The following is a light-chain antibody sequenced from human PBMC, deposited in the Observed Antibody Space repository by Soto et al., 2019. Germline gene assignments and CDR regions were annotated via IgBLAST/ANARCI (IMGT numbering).Light chain of an antibody. J-gene: IGKJ4*01. CDR1: QSVSNN. Sequence: EIVMTQSPATLSVSPGEKATLSCRASQSVSNNLAWFQQKPGQVPRLLIYGASNRATGVSARFSGSGSGTEFTLTISRLEPEDFAVYYCQQFSSYPLTFGGGTKVDIK. CDR3: QQFSSYPLT. V-gene: IGKV3-15*01. CDR2: GAS.